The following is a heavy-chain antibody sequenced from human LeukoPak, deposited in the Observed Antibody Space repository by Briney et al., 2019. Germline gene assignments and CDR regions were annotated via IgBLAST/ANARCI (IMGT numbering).Heavy chain of an antibody. CDR1: GGSISSYY. CDR2: IYSTGST. J-gene: IGHJ4*02. CDR3: ARQIASAGTAGFDY. V-gene: IGHV4-4*07. D-gene: IGHD6-13*01. Sequence: PSETLSLTCTVSGGSISSYYWSWIRQPAGKGLEWIGRIYSTGSTNYNPSLKSRVTMSVDTSKNQFSLRLRSVTAADTAVYYCARQIASAGTAGFDYWGQGTLVTVSS.